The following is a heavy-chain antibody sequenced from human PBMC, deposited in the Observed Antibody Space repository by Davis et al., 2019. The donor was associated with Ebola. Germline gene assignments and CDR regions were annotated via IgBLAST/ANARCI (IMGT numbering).Heavy chain of an antibody. CDR2: INHSGST. J-gene: IGHJ6*02. CDR3: ARDRYSAAGTTDHYYGMDV. CDR1: GGSFSGYY. Sequence: PSETLSLSCAVYGGSFSGYYWSWIRQPPGKGLEWIGEINHSGSTNYNPSLKSRVTISVDTSKNQFSLKLSSVTAADTAVYYCARDRYSAAGTTDHYYGMDVWGQGTTVTVSS. V-gene: IGHV4-34*01. D-gene: IGHD6-13*01.